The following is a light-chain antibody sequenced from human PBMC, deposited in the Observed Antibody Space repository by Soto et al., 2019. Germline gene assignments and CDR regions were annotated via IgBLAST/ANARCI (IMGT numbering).Light chain of an antibody. CDR2: DAS. CDR3: QQRSNCPLT. J-gene: IGKJ4*01. CDR1: QSVSSY. V-gene: IGKV3-11*01. Sequence: EIVLTQSPATLSLSPGERATLSCRASQSVSSYLAWYQQKPGQAPRLLIYDASNRATGIPARFSGSGSGTGFTLTISSLEPEDFSVDYCQQRSNCPLTFGGGTKVEIK.